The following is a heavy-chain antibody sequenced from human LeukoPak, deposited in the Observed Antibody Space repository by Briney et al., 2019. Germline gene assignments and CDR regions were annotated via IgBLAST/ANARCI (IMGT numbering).Heavy chain of an antibody. CDR2: IYDGGNT. CDR3: ARGGYDMFL. D-gene: IGHD3-22*01. CDR1: GFTVSSNH. Sequence: GGSLRLSCGASGFTVSSNHMGWVRQAPGKGLEWVSGIYDGGNTYYGDSVKGRFIISRDNSKNTLYLQMSSLRVEDTAVYYCARGGYDMFLWGQGTTVTVSS. J-gene: IGHJ6*02. V-gene: IGHV3-66*01.